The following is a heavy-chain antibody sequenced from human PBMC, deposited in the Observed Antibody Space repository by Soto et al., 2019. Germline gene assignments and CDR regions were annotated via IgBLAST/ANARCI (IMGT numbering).Heavy chain of an antibody. CDR3: ARDLDLMGVVVTAMLDY. V-gene: IGHV1-46*01. Sequence: ASVKVSCKASGYTFTSYYMHWVRQAPGQGLEWMGIINPSGGSTSYAQKFQGRVTMTRDTSTSTVYMELSSLRSEDTAVYYCARDLDLMGVVVTAMLDYWGQGTLVTVSS. D-gene: IGHD2-21*02. J-gene: IGHJ4*02. CDR1: GYTFTSYY. CDR2: INPSGGST.